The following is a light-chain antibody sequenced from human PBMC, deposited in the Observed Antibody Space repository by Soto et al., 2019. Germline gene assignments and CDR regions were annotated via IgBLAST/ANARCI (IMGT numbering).Light chain of an antibody. CDR2: DAS. Sequence: EIVLTQSPATLSLSPGERATLSCRASQSVSSYLAWFQQKPGQAPRLLIYDASNRASGIPARFSGSGSGTDFTFTISSLEPEDFAVYYCQQRSNWQRTFGQGTKVEIK. CDR3: QQRSNWQRT. V-gene: IGKV3-11*01. CDR1: QSVSSY. J-gene: IGKJ1*01.